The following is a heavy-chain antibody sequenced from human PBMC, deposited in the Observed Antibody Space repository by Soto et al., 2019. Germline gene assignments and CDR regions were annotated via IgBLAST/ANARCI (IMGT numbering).Heavy chain of an antibody. D-gene: IGHD6-19*01. Sequence: VQLLESGRGLVQSGESLRLSCVVSGFSFSTYAMSWVRQAPGKGLEWVSAIVGSGAGTYYADSVQGRFTISRDNSKNPLYLQMHSLRAEDTAVYYCATMSGPGRAVSGEGVFDFWGQGTLVTVSS. CDR2: IVGSGAGT. J-gene: IGHJ4*02. CDR1: GFSFSTYA. CDR3: ATMSGPGRAVSGEGVFDF. V-gene: IGHV3-23*01.